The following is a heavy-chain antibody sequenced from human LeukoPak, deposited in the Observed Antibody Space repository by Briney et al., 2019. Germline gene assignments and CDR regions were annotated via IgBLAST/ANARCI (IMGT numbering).Heavy chain of an antibody. Sequence: GGSLRLSCAASGFTFRTYAMSWVRQAPGKGLEWVSTVTGNGGATYYADSVKGRFTISRDNSKNSLSLQMNSLRAEDTALYYCAKVWGNNYFDSRGQGTLVTVSS. J-gene: IGHJ4*02. CDR3: AKVWGNNYFDS. D-gene: IGHD3-16*01. V-gene: IGHV3-23*01. CDR1: GFTFRTYA. CDR2: VTGNGGAT.